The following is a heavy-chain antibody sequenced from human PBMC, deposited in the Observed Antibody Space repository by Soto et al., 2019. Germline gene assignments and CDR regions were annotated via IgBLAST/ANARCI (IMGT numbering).Heavy chain of an antibody. Sequence: SETLSLTCAVSGGYFRGFYWTWIRQSPGKGLEWLGDINHVGITNYNPSLKSRVSIPVDTSKSQFSLNLSSVTAADTAVYYCARQDRVVAEGRWFDPWGQGTLVTVSS. D-gene: IGHD2-15*01. V-gene: IGHV4-34*01. CDR3: ARQDRVVAEGRWFDP. J-gene: IGHJ5*02. CDR2: INHVGIT. CDR1: GGYFRGFY.